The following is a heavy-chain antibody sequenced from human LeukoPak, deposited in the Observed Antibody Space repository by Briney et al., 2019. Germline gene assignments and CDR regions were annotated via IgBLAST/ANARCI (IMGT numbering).Heavy chain of an antibody. V-gene: IGHV4-34*01. CDR3: ARGLSVGATAYYFDY. D-gene: IGHD1-26*01. J-gene: IGHJ4*02. Sequence: SETLSLTCAVYGGSFSGYYWSWIRQPPGKGLEWIGEINHSGSTNYNPSLKSRVTIPADTSKNQFSLKLSSVTAADTAVYYCARGLSVGATAYYFDYWGQGTLVTVSS. CDR2: INHSGST. CDR1: GGSFSGYY.